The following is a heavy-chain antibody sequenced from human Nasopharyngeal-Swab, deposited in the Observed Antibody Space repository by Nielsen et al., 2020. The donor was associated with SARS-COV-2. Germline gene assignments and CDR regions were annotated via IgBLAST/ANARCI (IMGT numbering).Heavy chain of an antibody. J-gene: IGHJ6*03. V-gene: IGHV5-10-1*01. CDR3: ARHGSSGWYGDYYYYMDA. D-gene: IGHD6-19*01. Sequence: GESLKISCKGSGYSFTSYWISWVRQMPGKGLEWMGRIDPSDSYTNYSPSFQGHVTISADKSISTAYLQWSSLKASDTAMYYCARHGSSGWYGDYYYYMDAWGKGTTVTVSS. CDR2: IDPSDSYT. CDR1: GYSFTSYW.